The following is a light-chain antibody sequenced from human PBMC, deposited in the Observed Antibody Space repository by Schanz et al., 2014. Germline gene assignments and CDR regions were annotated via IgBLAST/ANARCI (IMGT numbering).Light chain of an antibody. V-gene: IGLV2-8*01. CDR2: DVT. Sequence: QSVLTQPPSASGSPGQSVTISCTATSDVVEGYNFVSWYQQHPGRAPKLIIFDVTKRPSGVPHRFSGSKSGNTASLTISGLQSEDEAEYFCCSYAGGTIYNFGTGTKLTVL. J-gene: IGLJ1*01. CDR1: SDVVEGYNF. CDR3: CSYAGGTIYN.